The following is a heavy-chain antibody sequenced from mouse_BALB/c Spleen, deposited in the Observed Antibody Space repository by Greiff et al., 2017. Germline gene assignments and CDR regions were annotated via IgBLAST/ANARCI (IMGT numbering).Heavy chain of an antibody. CDR3: ATSTIYAMDY. CDR2: INPSTGYT. D-gene: IGHD2-1*01. J-gene: IGHJ4*01. V-gene: IGHV1-7*01. Sequence: VKLQESGAELAKPGASVKMSCKASGYTFTSYWMHWVKQRPGQGLEWIGYINPSTGYTEYNQKFKDKATLTADKSSSTAYMQLSSLTSEDSAVYYCATSTIYAMDYWGQGTSVTVSS. CDR1: GYTFTSYW.